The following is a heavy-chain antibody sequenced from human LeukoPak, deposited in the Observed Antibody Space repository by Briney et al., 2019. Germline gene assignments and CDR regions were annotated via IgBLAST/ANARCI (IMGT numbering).Heavy chain of an antibody. CDR2: LYSSGSA. CDR1: GASLTSPTYY. Sequence: SETLSLTCTVSGASLTSPTYYQWSWIRQPPGRGLELIGSLYSSGSAKFNPSLTSRVTMSLDTSKNQFSLKLRSVTAEDSAMYHCARFESGGWYYFDSWGQGILVIVSS. CDR3: ARFESGGWYYFDS. V-gene: IGHV4-61*01. J-gene: IGHJ4*02. D-gene: IGHD4-23*01.